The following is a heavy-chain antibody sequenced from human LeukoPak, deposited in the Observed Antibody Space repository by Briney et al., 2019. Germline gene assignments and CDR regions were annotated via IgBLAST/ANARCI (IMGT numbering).Heavy chain of an antibody. CDR3: ARFSDGRYSYYYMDA. CDR1: GGSISSSSYY. V-gene: IGHV4-39*07. Sequence: PSETLSLTCTVSGGSISSSSYYWGWIRQPPGKGLEWIGSIYYSGSTYYNPSLKSRVTISVDTSKNQFSLKLSSVTAADTAVYYCARFSDGRYSYYYMDAWGKGTTVTVSS. D-gene: IGHD1-26*01. J-gene: IGHJ6*03. CDR2: IYYSGST.